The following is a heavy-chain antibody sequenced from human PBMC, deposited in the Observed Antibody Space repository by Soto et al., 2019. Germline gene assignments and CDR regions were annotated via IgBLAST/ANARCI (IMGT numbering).Heavy chain of an antibody. V-gene: IGHV1-46*01. CDR2: INPSGGST. CDR1: GYTFTSYY. CDR3: ARHPVSGSYAYYYGMDV. Sequence: ASVKVSCKASGYTFTSYYMHWVRQAPGQGLEWMGIINPSGGSTSYAQKFQGRVTMTRDTSTSTVYMELSSLRSEDTAVYYCARHPVSGSYAYYYGMDVWGQGTTVTVSS. J-gene: IGHJ6*02. D-gene: IGHD1-26*01.